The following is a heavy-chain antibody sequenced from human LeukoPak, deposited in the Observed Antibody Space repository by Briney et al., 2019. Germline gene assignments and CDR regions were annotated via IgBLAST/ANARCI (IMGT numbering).Heavy chain of an antibody. V-gene: IGHV4-39*07. Sequence: SETLSLTCTVSGDSFTSVTDYWAWIRQPPGKGLEWIASGDYSGGTYYNPSLESRVAISADTSKNQFSLKLSSVTAADTAVYYCASSGEYYYDSSGPWAFDIWGQGTMVTVSS. CDR2: GDYSGGT. J-gene: IGHJ3*02. CDR1: GDSFTSVTDY. CDR3: ASSGEYYYDSSGPWAFDI. D-gene: IGHD3-22*01.